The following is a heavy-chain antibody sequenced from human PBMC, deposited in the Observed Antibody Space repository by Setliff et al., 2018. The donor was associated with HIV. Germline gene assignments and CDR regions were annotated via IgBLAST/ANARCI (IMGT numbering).Heavy chain of an antibody. V-gene: IGHV1-69*05. CDR2: LIPIFGTA. Sequence: SVKVSCKASGGTFSSFAISWVRQAPGQGLEWMGGLIPIFGTANYAQKFQGRVTITTDESTTTAYMELRSLRSEYTAVYYCARETYYGSGSYLPTEYYYYYMDVWGKGTTVTVSS. J-gene: IGHJ6*03. D-gene: IGHD3-10*01. CDR3: ARETYYGSGSYLPTEYYYYYMDV. CDR1: GGTFSSFA.